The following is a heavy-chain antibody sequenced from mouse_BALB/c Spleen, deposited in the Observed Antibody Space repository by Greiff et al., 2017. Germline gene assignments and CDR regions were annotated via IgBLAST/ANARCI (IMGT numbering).Heavy chain of an antibody. Sequence: QVHVKQPGAELVKPGASVKLSCKASGYTFTSYYMYWVKQRPGQGLEWIGGINPSNGGTNFNEKFESKATLTVDKSSSTAYMQLSSLTSEDSAVYYCTRRNYDGSSWYFDVWGEGTTVTVSS. CDR3: TRRNYDGSSWYFDV. CDR1: GYTFTSYY. D-gene: IGHD1-1*01. CDR2: INPSNGGT. V-gene: IGHV1S81*02. J-gene: IGHJ1*01.